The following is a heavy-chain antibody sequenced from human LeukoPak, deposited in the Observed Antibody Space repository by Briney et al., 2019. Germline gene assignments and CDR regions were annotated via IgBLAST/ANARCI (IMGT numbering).Heavy chain of an antibody. CDR2: IYYSGST. Sequence: PSETLSLTCTVSGGSISSYYWSWIRQPPGKGLEWIGYIYYSGSTNYNPSLKSRVTISVDTSKNQFSLKLSSVTAADTAVYYCARVGYSSSWYLYYYYMDVWGKGTTVTVSS. D-gene: IGHD6-13*01. CDR1: GGSISSYY. V-gene: IGHV4-59*01. J-gene: IGHJ6*03. CDR3: ARVGYSSSWYLYYYYMDV.